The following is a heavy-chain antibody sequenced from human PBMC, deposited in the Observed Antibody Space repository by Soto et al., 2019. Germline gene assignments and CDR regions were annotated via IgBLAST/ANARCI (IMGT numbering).Heavy chain of an antibody. CDR1: GGTFSSYA. V-gene: IGHV1-69*13. D-gene: IGHD2-2*01. CDR2: IIPIFGTA. J-gene: IGHJ6*02. Sequence: SVKVSCKASGGTFSSYAISWVRQAPGQGLEWMGGIIPIFGTANYAQKFQGRVTITADESTSTAYMELSSLRSEDTAVYYCASSTSFRTYYYGMDVWGQGTTVTVSS. CDR3: ASSTSFRTYYYGMDV.